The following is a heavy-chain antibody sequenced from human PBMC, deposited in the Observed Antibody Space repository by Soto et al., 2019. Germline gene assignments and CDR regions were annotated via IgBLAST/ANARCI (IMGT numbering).Heavy chain of an antibody. CDR2: ISYDGSNK. V-gene: IGHV3-30-3*01. J-gene: IGHJ5*02. CDR3: ARDGLEYYDFWSGYYTSTIGSWFDP. CDR1: GFTFSSYA. Sequence: GGSLRLSCAASGFTFSSYAMHWVRQAPGKGLEWVAVISYDGSNKNYADSVKGRFTISRDNSKNTLYLQMNSLRAEDTAVYYCARDGLEYYDFWSGYYTSTIGSWFDPWGQGTLVTVSS. D-gene: IGHD3-3*01.